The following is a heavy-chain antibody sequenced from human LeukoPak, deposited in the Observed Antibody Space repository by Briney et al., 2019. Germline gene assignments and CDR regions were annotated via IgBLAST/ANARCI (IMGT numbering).Heavy chain of an antibody. V-gene: IGHV3-66*01. J-gene: IGHJ4*02. CDR2: IYSGDST. CDR3: ARVGYYYDSSGYYWRY. Sequence: PGGSLRLSCAASGFTVSSSYMSWVRQAHGKGLEWVSVIYSGDSTFSADSVKGRFTISRDNSKNTLYLQMISLRAEDTAVYYCARVGYYYDSSGYYWRYWGQGTLVTVSS. D-gene: IGHD3-22*01. CDR1: GFTVSSSY.